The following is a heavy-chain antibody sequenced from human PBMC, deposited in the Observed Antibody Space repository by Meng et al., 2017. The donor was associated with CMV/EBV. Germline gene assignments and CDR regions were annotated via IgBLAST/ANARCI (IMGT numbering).Heavy chain of an antibody. CDR2: ISYAGTNK. Sequence: GESLKISCAASGFLFNTYSIHWVRQVPGKGLEWVAVISYAGTNKHYADSVKGRFTISRDNSKNTLYLEMKSLRLEDTAVYYCARDDYGMDVWGQGTTVTVS. CDR1: GFLFNTYS. V-gene: IGHV3-30-3*01. J-gene: IGHJ6*02. CDR3: ARDDYGMDV.